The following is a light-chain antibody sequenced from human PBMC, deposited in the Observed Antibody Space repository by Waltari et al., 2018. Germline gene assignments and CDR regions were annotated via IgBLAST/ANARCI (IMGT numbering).Light chain of an antibody. CDR1: SSDVGSCIL. V-gene: IGLV2-23*03. CDR3: CSYADSRTFV. Sequence: QSALTLPASVSGSPGQSIAISCSGTSSDVGSCILVSWYSQHPGKAPKLMFYEGSKRASGVSNRFSGSKSGDTASLTISGLQAEDEADYYCCSYADSRTFVFGGGTKLTVL. CDR2: EGS. J-gene: IGLJ2*01.